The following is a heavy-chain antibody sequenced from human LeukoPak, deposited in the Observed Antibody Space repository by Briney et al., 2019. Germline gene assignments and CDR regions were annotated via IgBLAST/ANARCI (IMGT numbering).Heavy chain of an antibody. J-gene: IGHJ5*02. CDR1: GYTFTGYY. D-gene: IGHD3-22*01. V-gene: IGHV1-69*13. CDR3: ARVYYYDSSGYYYWFDP. CDR2: IIPIFGTA. Sequence: EASVKVSCKASGYTFTGYYMHWVRQAPGQGLEWMGGIIPIFGTANYAQKFQGRVTITADESTSTAYMELSSLRSEDTAVYYCARVYYYDSSGYYYWFDPWGQGTLVTVSS.